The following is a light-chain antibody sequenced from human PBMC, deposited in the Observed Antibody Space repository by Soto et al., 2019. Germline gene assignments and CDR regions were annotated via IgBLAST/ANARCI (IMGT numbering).Light chain of an antibody. CDR1: SSDVGGYNY. Sequence: QSVLTQPPSASGSPGQSVTISCTGTSSDVGGYNYVSWYQQYPGRAPQLMIYEVTKRPSGVPDRFSGSKSGNTASLTVSGLQAEDEADYYCSSSAASNNFYFVFGGGTKVTVL. CDR2: EVT. J-gene: IGLJ3*02. CDR3: SSSAASNNFYFV. V-gene: IGLV2-8*01.